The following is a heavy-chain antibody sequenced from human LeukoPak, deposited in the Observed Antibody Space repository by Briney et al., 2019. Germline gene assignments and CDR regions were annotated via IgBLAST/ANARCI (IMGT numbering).Heavy chain of an antibody. CDR1: GYTFTSYA. J-gene: IGHJ6*02. D-gene: IGHD3-10*01. V-gene: IGHV7-4-1*02. CDR2: FNTNTGTP. Sequence: ASVKVSCKASGYTFTSYAMDWVRQAPGQGLEWMGWFNTNTGTPTYAQGFTGRFVFSLDTSVSTAYLQISSLKAEDTAVYYCARESDYYTSLGRHYYYYGMDVWGQGTTVTVSS. CDR3: ARESDYYTSLGRHYYYYGMDV.